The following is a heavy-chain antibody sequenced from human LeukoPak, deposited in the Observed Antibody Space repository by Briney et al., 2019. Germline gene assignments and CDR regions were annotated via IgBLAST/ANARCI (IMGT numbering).Heavy chain of an antibody. CDR2: ISYDGSNK. CDR1: GFTFSSYA. Sequence: PGGSLRLSCAASGFTFSSYAMHWVRQAPGKGLEWVAVISYDGSNKYYADSVKGRFTISRDNSKNTLYLQMNSLRAEDTAVYYCASGITIFGVVTPPPGGYWGQGTLVTVSS. J-gene: IGHJ4*02. V-gene: IGHV3-30*04. D-gene: IGHD3-3*01. CDR3: ASGITIFGVVTPPPGGY.